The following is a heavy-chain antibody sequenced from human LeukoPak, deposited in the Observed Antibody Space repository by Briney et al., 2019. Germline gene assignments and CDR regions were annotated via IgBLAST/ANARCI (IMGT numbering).Heavy chain of an antibody. CDR3: AREGLGMLYGSGDDFDY. CDR1: GFTFSSYW. CDR2: VKQNGSEK. J-gene: IGHJ4*02. D-gene: IGHD3-10*01. Sequence: PGGSLRLSCAASGFTFSSYWMSWVRQAPGKGLEWVANVKQNGSEKYYVDSVKGRFTISRDNAKNSLYLQMNSLRAEDTAVYYCAREGLGMLYGSGDDFDYWGQGTLVTVSS. V-gene: IGHV3-7*01.